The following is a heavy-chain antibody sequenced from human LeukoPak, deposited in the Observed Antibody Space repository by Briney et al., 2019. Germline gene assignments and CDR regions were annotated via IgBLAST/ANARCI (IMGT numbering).Heavy chain of an antibody. CDR3: AKDFEYFDWLCDFDY. D-gene: IGHD3-9*01. Sequence: PGGSLRLSCAASGFTFSSYGMHWVRQAPGKGLEWVAFIRYDGSNKYYADSVKGRFTISRDNSKNTLYLQMNSLRAEDTAVYYCAKDFEYFDWLCDFDYWGQGTLVIVSS. CDR1: GFTFSSYG. V-gene: IGHV3-30*02. CDR2: IRYDGSNK. J-gene: IGHJ4*02.